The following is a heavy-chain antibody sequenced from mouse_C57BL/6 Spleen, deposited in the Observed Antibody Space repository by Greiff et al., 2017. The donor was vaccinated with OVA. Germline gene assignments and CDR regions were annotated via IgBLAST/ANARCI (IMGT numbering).Heavy chain of an antibody. J-gene: IGHJ2*01. CDR1: GYTFTDYN. CDR3: ASQGIFVTTVVEGY. Sequence: EVQLQQSGPELVKPGASVKMSCKASGYTFTDYNMHWVKQSHGKSLEWIGYINPNNGGTSYNQKVKGKATLTVNKSSSTAYMELRSLTSEDSAVYYCASQGIFVTTVVEGYWGQGTTLTVSS. CDR2: INPNNGGT. D-gene: IGHD1-1*01. V-gene: IGHV1-22*01.